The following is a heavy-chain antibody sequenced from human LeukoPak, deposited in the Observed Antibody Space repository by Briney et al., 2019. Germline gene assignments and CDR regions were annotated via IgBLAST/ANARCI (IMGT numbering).Heavy chain of an antibody. D-gene: IGHD4-11*01. CDR2: ISGGGGST. CDR1: GFTFSSQA. J-gene: IGHJ4*02. Sequence: PGGSLRLSCATSGFTFSSQAMSWVRQTPGKGLEWVSAISGGGGSTYYADSVKGRFTISRDNSKNTLYLQMNSLRAEDTAVYYCAKDLDYNPTNFDYWGQGTLVTVSS. V-gene: IGHV3-23*01. CDR3: AKDLDYNPTNFDY.